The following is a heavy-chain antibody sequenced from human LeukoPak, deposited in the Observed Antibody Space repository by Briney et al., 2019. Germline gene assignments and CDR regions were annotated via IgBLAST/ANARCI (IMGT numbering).Heavy chain of an antibody. CDR1: GFTFSSYA. J-gene: IGHJ1*01. V-gene: IGHV3-23*01. D-gene: IGHD6-19*01. CDR3: AKDWSPRWLVLRDDSEYFHH. CDR2: ISGSGGST. Sequence: GGSLRLSCAASGFTFSSYAMSWVRQAPGKGLEWVSAISGSGGSTYYADSVKGRFTISRDNSKSTVYLQMSSLRVEDTAVYTCAKDWSPRWLVLRDDSEYFHHWGQGTLVTVSS.